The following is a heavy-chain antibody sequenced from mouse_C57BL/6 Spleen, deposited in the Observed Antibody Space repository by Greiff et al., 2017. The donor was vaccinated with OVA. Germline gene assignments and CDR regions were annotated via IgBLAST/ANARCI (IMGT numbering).Heavy chain of an antibody. CDR2: ISSGSSTI. Sequence: DVKLQESGGGLVKPGGSLKLSCAASGFTFSDYGMHWVRQAPEKGLEWVAYISSGSSTIYYADTVKGRFTISRDNAKNTLFLQRTSLRSEDTAMYYCARGEAMDDWGQGTSVTVSS. CDR3: ARGEAMDD. CDR1: GFTFSDYG. J-gene: IGHJ4*01. V-gene: IGHV5-17*01.